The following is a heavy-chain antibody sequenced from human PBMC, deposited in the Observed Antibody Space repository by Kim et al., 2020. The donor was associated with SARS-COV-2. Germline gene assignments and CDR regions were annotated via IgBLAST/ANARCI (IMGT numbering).Heavy chain of an antibody. CDR1: GFTFSDYY. D-gene: IGHD3-10*01. CDR2: ISSSGSTI. Sequence: GGSLRLSCAASGFTFSDYYMSWIRQVPGKGLEWVSYISSSGSTIYYADSVKGRFTISRDNAKNSLYLQMNSLRAEDTVVYYCATGGEGHYYYYYYMDVWGKGTTVTVSS. CDR3: ATGGEGHYYYYYYMDV. J-gene: IGHJ6*03. V-gene: IGHV3-11*01.